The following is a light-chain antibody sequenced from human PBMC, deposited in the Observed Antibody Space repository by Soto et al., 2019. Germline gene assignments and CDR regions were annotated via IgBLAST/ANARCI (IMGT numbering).Light chain of an antibody. J-gene: IGKJ5*01. CDR2: AAS. V-gene: IGKV3-15*01. CDR1: PSVTNF. Sequence: EIVLTPSPATLSLSPCERATLSCSASPSVTNFLAWYQQKPGQAPRLVIYAASTRATGIPDRFSGSVSGTEFTLTISSLQSEDFAVYYCQQYNEWPPFTFGQGTRLEIK. CDR3: QQYNEWPPFT.